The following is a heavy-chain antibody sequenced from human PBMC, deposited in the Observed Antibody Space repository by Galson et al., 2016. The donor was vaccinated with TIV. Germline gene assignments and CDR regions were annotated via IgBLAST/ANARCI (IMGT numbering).Heavy chain of an antibody. V-gene: IGHV3-53*01. Sequence: SLRLSCAASGFSVTTYYISWVRQAPGRGLEWVSVLYVGGTTYYTDSVKGRFTISRDNSKNTLYLQMDDLRAGDTAIYYCARAGGSNWNFFDYWGQGTLVTVSS. CDR1: GFSVTTYY. CDR2: LYVGGTT. D-gene: IGHD1-7*01. CDR3: ARAGGSNWNFFDY. J-gene: IGHJ4*02.